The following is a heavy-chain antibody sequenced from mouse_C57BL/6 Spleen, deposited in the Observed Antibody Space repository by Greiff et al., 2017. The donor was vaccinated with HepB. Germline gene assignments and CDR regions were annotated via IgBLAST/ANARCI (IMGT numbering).Heavy chain of an antibody. D-gene: IGHD1-1*01. CDR3: TRHYGSSLYFDY. CDR1: GYTFTSYW. J-gene: IGHJ2*01. Sequence: VHVKQSGTVLARPGASVKMSCKTSGYTFTSYWMHWVKQRPGQGLEWIGAIYPGNSDTSYNQKFKGKAKLTAVTSASTAYMELSSLTNEDSAVYYCTRHYGSSLYFDYWGQGTTLTVSS. V-gene: IGHV1-5*01. CDR2: IYPGNSDT.